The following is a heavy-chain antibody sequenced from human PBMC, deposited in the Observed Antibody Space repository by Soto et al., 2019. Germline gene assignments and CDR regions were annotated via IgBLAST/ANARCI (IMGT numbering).Heavy chain of an antibody. CDR2: IIPIFGTA. CDR1: GGTFSSYA. D-gene: IGHD1-26*01. Sequence: QVQLVQSGAEVKKPGSSVKVSCKASGGTFSSYAISWVRQAPGQGLEWMGGIIPIFGTANYAQKFQGRGTITADESTSTAYMELSSLRSEDTAVYYFASSIVGGGPYGFDIWGQGTMVTVSS. CDR3: ASSIVGGGPYGFDI. J-gene: IGHJ3*02. V-gene: IGHV1-69*01.